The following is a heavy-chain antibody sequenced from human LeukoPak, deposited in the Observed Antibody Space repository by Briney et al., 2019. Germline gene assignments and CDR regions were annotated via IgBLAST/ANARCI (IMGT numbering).Heavy chain of an antibody. CDR2: ISYDGSYK. CDR1: AFTFNNYG. D-gene: IGHD6-13*01. Sequence: GGSLRLSRAASAFTFNNYGMHWVRQAPGKGLEWVAVISYDGSYKYYTDSVKGRFTISRHNSKNTLHLQMNSLRADDTAVYYCSKSLSDGYDYWGQGTPVTVSS. J-gene: IGHJ4*02. V-gene: IGHV3-30*18. CDR3: SKSLSDGYDY.